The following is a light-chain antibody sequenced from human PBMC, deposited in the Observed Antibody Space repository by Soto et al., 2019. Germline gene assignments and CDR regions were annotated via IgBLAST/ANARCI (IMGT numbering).Light chain of an antibody. Sequence: EIVLTQSPGTLSLSPGERATLSCRASQSVSSSSLAWYQQKRGQAPRLLIHDASSRATGIPARFSGSGSGTEFTLTISSLQSEDFAVYHCQQYYNWPLTFGGGTKVDIK. J-gene: IGKJ4*01. CDR2: DAS. CDR1: QSVSSSS. CDR3: QQYYNWPLT. V-gene: IGKV3-20*01.